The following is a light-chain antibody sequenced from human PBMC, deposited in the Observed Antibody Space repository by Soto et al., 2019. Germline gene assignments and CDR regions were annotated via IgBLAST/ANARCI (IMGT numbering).Light chain of an antibody. CDR1: QSVSSY. Sequence: EIVLTQSPATLSLSPGERATLSCRAGQSVSSYLAWYQQKPGQTPRLLIYDASNRATDIPARFSGSGSGTDFTLTISSLEPEDFASYYCQQRSNWPVTFGQGTRVEIK. V-gene: IGKV3-11*01. CDR3: QQRSNWPVT. J-gene: IGKJ1*01. CDR2: DAS.